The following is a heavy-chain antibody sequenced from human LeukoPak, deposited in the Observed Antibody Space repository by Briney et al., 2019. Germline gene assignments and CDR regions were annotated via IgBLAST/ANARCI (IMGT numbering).Heavy chain of an antibody. Sequence: GGSLRLSCAASGFTFSNFAMTWVRQAPGKGLEWVSSIVGSSSTYCADSLKGRFTISRDNAKNTLYLQMNSLRAEDTAVYYCARVGGRSSIGGDYWGQGTLVTVSS. CDR2: IVGSSST. D-gene: IGHD3-10*01. CDR3: ARVGGRSSIGGDY. V-gene: IGHV3-21*01. J-gene: IGHJ4*02. CDR1: GFTFSNFA.